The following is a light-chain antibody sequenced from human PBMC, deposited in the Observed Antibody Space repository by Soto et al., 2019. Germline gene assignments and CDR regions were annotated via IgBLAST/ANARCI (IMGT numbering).Light chain of an antibody. CDR3: SSYTSSSTLGV. J-gene: IGLJ1*01. CDR2: DVS. CDR1: TSDVGGYNY. Sequence: QSALTQPASVSGSPGQSITISFTGTTSDVGGYNYVSWHQQHPGKAPKLMIYDVSNRPSGVSNRFSGSKSGNTASLTISGLQAEDDADYYCSSYTSSSTLGVFGTGTKVTVL. V-gene: IGLV2-14*01.